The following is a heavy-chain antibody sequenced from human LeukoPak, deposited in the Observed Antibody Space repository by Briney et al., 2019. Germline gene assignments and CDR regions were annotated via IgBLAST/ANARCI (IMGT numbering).Heavy chain of an antibody. J-gene: IGHJ4*02. CDR3: AREEDSSSFDY. CDR2: ISYDGSNK. Sequence: GGSLRLSCAASGFTFSSYAMHWVRQAPGKGLEWVAVISYDGSNKYYADFVKGRFTISRDNSKNTLYLQMNSLRAEDTAVYYCAREEDSSSFDYWGQGTLVTVSS. CDR1: GFTFSSYA. V-gene: IGHV3-30-3*01. D-gene: IGHD6-6*01.